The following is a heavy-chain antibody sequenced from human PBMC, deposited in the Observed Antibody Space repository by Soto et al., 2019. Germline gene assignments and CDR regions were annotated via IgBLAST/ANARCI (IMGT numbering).Heavy chain of an antibody. Sequence: QVQLVQSGAEVKKPGASVKVSCKASGYTFTSYDINWVRKATGQGLEWMGWMNPNRGNTGYAQKFQGRVTMTRNTSISTAYMELSSLRSEDTAVYYCARGYCSSTSCYVAGDWFDPWGQGTLVTVSS. CDR3: ARGYCSSTSCYVAGDWFDP. J-gene: IGHJ5*02. D-gene: IGHD2-2*01. CDR2: MNPNRGNT. CDR1: GYTFTSYD. V-gene: IGHV1-8*01.